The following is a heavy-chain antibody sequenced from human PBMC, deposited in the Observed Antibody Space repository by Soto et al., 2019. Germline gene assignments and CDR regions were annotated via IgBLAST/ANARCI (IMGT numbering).Heavy chain of an antibody. CDR2: IYYIGST. CDR3: ARRGYCSGGRCYSWAFDI. Sequence: SSETLSLTCTVSGGSISSGGYYWNWIRQHPGKGLEWIGYIYYIGSTNYNPSLMSRVTISLDKSKNQFSLNLSSVTAADTAVYYCARRGYCSGGRCYSWAFDIWGQGTVVTVSS. J-gene: IGHJ3*02. CDR1: GGSISSGGYY. D-gene: IGHD2-15*01. V-gene: IGHV4-31*03.